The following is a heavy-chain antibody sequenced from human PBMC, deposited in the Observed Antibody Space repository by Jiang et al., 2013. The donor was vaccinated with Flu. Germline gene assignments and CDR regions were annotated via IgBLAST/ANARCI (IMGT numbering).Heavy chain of an antibody. D-gene: IGHD1-7*01. J-gene: IGHJ3*02. CDR2: IHAGNGNT. CDR1: GFTFTSYA. Sequence: SGAEVKKPGASVKVSCKASGFTFTSYAMHWVRQAPGQRLEWMGWIHAGNGNTKYSQKFQDRVTITRDTSATTAYMELSRLRSEDTAVYYCARVPNWNYEFDAFDIWGQGTMVTVSS. CDR3: ARVPNWNYEFDAFDI. V-gene: IGHV1-3*01.